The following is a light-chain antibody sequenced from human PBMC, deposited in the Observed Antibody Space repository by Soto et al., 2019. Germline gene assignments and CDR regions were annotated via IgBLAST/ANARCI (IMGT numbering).Light chain of an antibody. CDR1: SSDVGGYNY. V-gene: IGLV2-8*01. CDR3: SSYAGSNNYV. Sequence: QSALTQPPSASGSPGQSVTISCTGTSSDVGGYNYVSWYQHHPGKAPKLMIYDVSKRPSGVPDRFSGSKSGNTASLTVSGLQAEXVADYYCSSYAGSNNYVFGTGTKLTVL. J-gene: IGLJ1*01. CDR2: DVS.